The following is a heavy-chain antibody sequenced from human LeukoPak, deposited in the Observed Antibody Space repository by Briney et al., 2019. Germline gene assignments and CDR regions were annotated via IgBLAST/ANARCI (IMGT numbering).Heavy chain of an antibody. J-gene: IGHJ3*02. V-gene: IGHV1-69*13. CDR3: ARAGYCSSTSCYDAFDI. D-gene: IGHD2-2*01. CDR2: IIPIFGTA. CDR1: GGTFSSYA. Sequence: SVKVSCTASGGTFSSYAISSVRQAPGQGLEWMGGIIPIFGTANYAQKFQGRVTSTADESTSTAYMELSSLRSEDTAVYYCARAGYCSSTSCYDAFDIWGQGTMVTVSS.